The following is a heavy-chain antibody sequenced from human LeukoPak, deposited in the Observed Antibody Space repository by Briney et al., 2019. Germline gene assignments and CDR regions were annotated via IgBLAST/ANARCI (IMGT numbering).Heavy chain of an antibody. Sequence: ASVKVSCKVSGYTLKEVSIHWVRQAPGKGLEWMGGFDPDSVEITYGQNFQGRVSMTEDTSTGTAYLELSSLRSDDTAVYFCVTEGPNDYFTGSFFEYWGQGTLLTVSS. CDR3: VTEGPNDYFTGSFFEY. D-gene: IGHD2-8*02. CDR1: GYTLKEVS. CDR2: FDPDSVEI. V-gene: IGHV1-24*01. J-gene: IGHJ4*02.